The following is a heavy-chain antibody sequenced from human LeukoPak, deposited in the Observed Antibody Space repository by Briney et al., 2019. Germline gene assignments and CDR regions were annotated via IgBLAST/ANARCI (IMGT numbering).Heavy chain of an antibody. CDR2: MNPNSGNT. D-gene: IGHD3-22*01. J-gene: IGHJ6*02. CDR1: GYTFTSYD. CDR3: ARLPYYYDSSGYYSDYYYYGMDV. Sequence: ASVKVSCKASGYTFTSYDINWVRQATGQGLEWMGWMNPNSGNTGYAQKFQGRVTMTRNTSISTAYMELSSLRSEDTAVYYCARLPYYYDSSGYYSDYYYYGMDVWGQGTTVTVSS. V-gene: IGHV1-8*01.